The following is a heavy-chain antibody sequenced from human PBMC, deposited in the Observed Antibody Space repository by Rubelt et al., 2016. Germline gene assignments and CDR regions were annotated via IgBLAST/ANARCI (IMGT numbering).Heavy chain of an antibody. J-gene: IGHJ5*02. CDR2: IYYSGST. CDR3: ARHSHNCSSTSCGLNWFDP. CDR1: GGSFSGYY. D-gene: IGHD2-2*01. V-gene: IGHV4-34*01. Sequence: QVQLQQWGAGLLKPSETLSLTCAVYGGSFSGYYWGWIRQPPGKGLEWIGSIYYSGSTYYNPSLKSRVTISVATSKNQFSLKLSSVTAADTAVYYCARHSHNCSSTSCGLNWFDPWGQGTLVTVSS.